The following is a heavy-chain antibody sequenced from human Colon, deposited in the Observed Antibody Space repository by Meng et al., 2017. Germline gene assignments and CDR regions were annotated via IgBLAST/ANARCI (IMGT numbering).Heavy chain of an antibody. CDR2: ITSHNGNT. D-gene: IGHD3-10*01. Sequence: QEPLVESGAEVKEPGASVKVACKASGHTFSDHYIHWVRQAPGQGLEWMGWITSHNGNTNYAERLQGRVTMTTDTSTSTAYMELNNLKSDDTAMYYCARGVQTLDYWGQGTLVTVSS. CDR3: ARGVQTLDY. V-gene: IGHV1-2*02. CDR1: GHTFSDHY. J-gene: IGHJ4*02.